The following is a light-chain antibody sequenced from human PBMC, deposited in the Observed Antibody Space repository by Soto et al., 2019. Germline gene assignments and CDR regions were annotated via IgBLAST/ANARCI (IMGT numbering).Light chain of an antibody. V-gene: IGKV1-17*03. CDR2: HTS. CDR1: QGISNY. CDR3: LQADFHSWT. J-gene: IGKJ1*01. Sequence: DIKMSLSASSISALVGDRGTITRRASQGISNYLAWYQQPPGKPPQRLIYHTSHLQSGVPSRFRGRGSRTEFTLPLSILQPEDVATYYSLQADFHSWTFGQGTQLEIK.